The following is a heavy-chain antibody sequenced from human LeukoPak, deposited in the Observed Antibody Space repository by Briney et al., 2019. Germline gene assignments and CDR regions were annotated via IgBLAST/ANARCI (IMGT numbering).Heavy chain of an antibody. CDR1: GGSISSYY. Sequence: SETLSLTRTVSGGSISSYYWSWIRQPPGKGLEWIGYIYYSGSTNYNPSLKSRVTISVDTSKNQFSLKLSSVTAADTAVYYCARGYYDILTGRYYYYMDVWGKGTTVTISS. CDR3: ARGYYDILTGRYYYYMDV. D-gene: IGHD3-9*01. CDR2: IYYSGST. V-gene: IGHV4-59*01. J-gene: IGHJ6*03.